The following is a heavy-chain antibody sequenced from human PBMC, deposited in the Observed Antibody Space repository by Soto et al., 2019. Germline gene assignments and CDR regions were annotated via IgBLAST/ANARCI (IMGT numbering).Heavy chain of an antibody. CDR1: GYTFSDYY. CDR2: IDPRNGGT. J-gene: IGHJ4*02. CDR3: ARVRYRNVIHA. V-gene: IGHV1-2*02. D-gene: IGHD2-2*01. Sequence: QEQLVQSESDVKKPGASVTVSCKASGYTFSDYYIHWVRQAPGQGLEWMGWIDPRNGGTKYAQKFQDRFSMTTDTSTSTASMELRRLRSADTAVFFCARVRYRNVIHAWGQGTLVTVSS.